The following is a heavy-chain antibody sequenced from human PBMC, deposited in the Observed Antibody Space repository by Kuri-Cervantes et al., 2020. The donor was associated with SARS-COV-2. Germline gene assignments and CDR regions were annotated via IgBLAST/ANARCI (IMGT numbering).Heavy chain of an antibody. D-gene: IGHD2-8*01. V-gene: IGHV1-18*01. J-gene: IGHJ3*02. Sequence: ASVKLSCKASGYTFTSYGISWVRQAPGQGLEWMGWISAYNGNTNYAQKLQGRVTMTTDTSTSTAYMELRSLRSDDTAVYYCARDRSPLMVEHDAFDIWGQGTMVTVSS. CDR1: GYTFTSYG. CDR3: ARDRSPLMVEHDAFDI. CDR2: ISAYNGNT.